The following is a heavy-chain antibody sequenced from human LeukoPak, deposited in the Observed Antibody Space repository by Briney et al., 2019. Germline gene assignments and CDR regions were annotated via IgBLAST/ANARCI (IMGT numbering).Heavy chain of an antibody. V-gene: IGHV4-59*03. Sequence: SETLSLTCSVSGGPLNIYYWSWIRQAPGEALEWLGYVFDSGVTRYNPSPKGRVTMSREESKNESFLTLNSMTAADTAVYYCASFRGRPRRGPLDNWGQGTLVTVSS. J-gene: IGHJ4*02. CDR1: GGPLNIYY. CDR2: VFDSGVT. CDR3: ASFRGRPRRGPLDN. D-gene: IGHD1-14*01.